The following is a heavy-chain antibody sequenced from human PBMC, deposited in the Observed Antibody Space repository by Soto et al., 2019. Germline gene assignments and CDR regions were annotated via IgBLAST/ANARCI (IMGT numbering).Heavy chain of an antibody. D-gene: IGHD3-22*01. Sequence: SETLSLTCTVSGGSISSSSYYWGWIRQPPGKGLEWVGSIHYGGSTYYNPSLKSRVTISVDTSKNQFSLKLSSVTAADTAVYYCVDSSIVMITETFLHWGQGTLVTVSS. V-gene: IGHV4-39*01. J-gene: IGHJ1*01. CDR1: GGSISSSSYY. CDR3: VDSSIVMITETFLH. CDR2: IHYGGST.